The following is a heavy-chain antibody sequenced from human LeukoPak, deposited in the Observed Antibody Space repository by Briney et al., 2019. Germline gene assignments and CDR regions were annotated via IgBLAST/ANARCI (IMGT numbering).Heavy chain of an antibody. D-gene: IGHD6-13*01. J-gene: IGHJ4*02. Sequence: ASVKVSCKVSGYTLTELSMHWVRQAPGKGLEWMGGFDPEDGETIYAQKFQGRVTVTEDTSTDTAYMELSSLRSEDTAVYYCATWYSSSWSPFDYWGQGTLVTVSS. V-gene: IGHV1-24*01. CDR2: FDPEDGET. CDR1: GYTLTELS. CDR3: ATWYSSSWSPFDY.